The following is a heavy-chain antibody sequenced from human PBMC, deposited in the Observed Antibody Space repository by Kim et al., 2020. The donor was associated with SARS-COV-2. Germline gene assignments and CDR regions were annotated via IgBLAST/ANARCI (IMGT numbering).Heavy chain of an antibody. J-gene: IGHJ6*02. CDR3: ARGASFSFWSGYYTHYYYGMDV. Sequence: ASVKVSCKASGYTFTGYYMHWVRQAPGQGLEWMGRINPNSGGTNYAQKFQGRVTMTRDTSISTAYMELSRLRSDDTAVYYCARGASFSFWSGYYTHYYYGMDVWGQGTTVTVSS. D-gene: IGHD3-3*01. V-gene: IGHV1-2*06. CDR2: INPNSGGT. CDR1: GYTFTGYY.